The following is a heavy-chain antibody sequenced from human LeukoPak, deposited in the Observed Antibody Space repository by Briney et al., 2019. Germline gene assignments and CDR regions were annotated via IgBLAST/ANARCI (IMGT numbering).Heavy chain of an antibody. CDR2: IYTSGST. J-gene: IGHJ4*02. Sequence: PSETLSLTCTVSGGSISSGSYYWSWIRQPAGKGPEWIGRIYTSGSTNYNPSLKSRVTISVDTSKNQFSLKLSSVTAADTAVYYCARGLFYYDSSGYSNYFDYWGQGTLVTVSS. CDR1: GGSISSGSYY. V-gene: IGHV4-61*02. CDR3: ARGLFYYDSSGYSNYFDY. D-gene: IGHD3-22*01.